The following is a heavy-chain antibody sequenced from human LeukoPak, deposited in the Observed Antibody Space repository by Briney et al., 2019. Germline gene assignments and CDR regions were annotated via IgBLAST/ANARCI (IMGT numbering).Heavy chain of an antibody. J-gene: IGHJ4*02. CDR2: INSDGSTT. CDR1: GFTFSSYW. CDR3: AKDFRFGSGW. V-gene: IGHV3-74*01. D-gene: IGHD6-19*01. Sequence: TGGSLRLSCAGSGFTFSSYWMHWVRQAPGEGLVWVSRINSDGSTTTYADSVKGRFTISRDNAKNTLYLQMNSVRAEDTAIYYCAKDFRFGSGWWGQGTLVTVSS.